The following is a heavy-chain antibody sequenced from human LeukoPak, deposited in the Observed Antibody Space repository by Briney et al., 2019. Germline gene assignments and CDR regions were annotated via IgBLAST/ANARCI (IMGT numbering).Heavy chain of an antibody. D-gene: IGHD6-19*01. Sequence: GGSLRLSCAPSGFTFSSYATIWLRQAPGKGLEWVSAIGDSGGSTYYADSVKGRFTISRDNSKNTLYLQMNSLRAEDTAVYYCAREGEVAGTSIGAFDIWGQGTMVTVSS. CDR1: GFTFSSYA. V-gene: IGHV3-23*01. J-gene: IGHJ3*02. CDR3: AREGEVAGTSIGAFDI. CDR2: IGDSGGST.